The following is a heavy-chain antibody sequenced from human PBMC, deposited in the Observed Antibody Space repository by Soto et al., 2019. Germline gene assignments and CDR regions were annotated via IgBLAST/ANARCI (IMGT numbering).Heavy chain of an antibody. CDR1: GGSISSTNW. D-gene: IGHD1-26*01. J-gene: IGHJ4*02. V-gene: IGHV4-4*02. CDR3: ATDSGDYRLEY. Sequence: SDTLSLTCAVSGGSISSTNWWTWFRQPPGKGLECIGEIYHSGGTNYNPSLKRRVTITEVKSKNEFFLRLSCVTAADTAVYYYATDSGDYRLEYGGEGTLGTVAA. CDR2: IYHSGGT.